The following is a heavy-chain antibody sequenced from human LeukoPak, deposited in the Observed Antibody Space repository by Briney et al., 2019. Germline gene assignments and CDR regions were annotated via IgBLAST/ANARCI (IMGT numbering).Heavy chain of an antibody. D-gene: IGHD6-19*01. V-gene: IGHV4-59*08. J-gene: IGHJ4*02. Sequence: SETLSLTCTVSGGXISSYYWSWIRQPPGKGLEWIGYIYYSGSTNYNPSLKSRVTISVDTSKNQFSLKLSSVTAADTAVYYCASGSSGWSMYYFDYWGQGTLVTVSS. CDR3: ASGSSGWSMYYFDY. CDR2: IYYSGST. CDR1: GGXISSYY.